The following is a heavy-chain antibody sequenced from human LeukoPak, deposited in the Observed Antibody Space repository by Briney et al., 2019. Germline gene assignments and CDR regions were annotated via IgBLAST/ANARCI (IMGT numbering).Heavy chain of an antibody. CDR1: GGSISRSDHY. CDR2: IYYSGIT. V-gene: IGHV4-30-4*01. CDR3: ARASFRAFDI. Sequence: SETLSLTCSVSGGSISRSDHYWSWIRQPPGKGLEWIGYIYYSGITYYNPSLKSRVTISVDTSKNQFSLQLSSVTPEDTAVYYCARASFRAFDIWGQGTMVAVSS. J-gene: IGHJ3*02.